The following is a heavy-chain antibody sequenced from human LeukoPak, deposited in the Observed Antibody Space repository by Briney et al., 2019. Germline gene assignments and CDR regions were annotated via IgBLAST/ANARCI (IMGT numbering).Heavy chain of an antibody. CDR1: GGSIRSGSYY. V-gene: IGHV4-61*02. CDR3: AREAVANDAFDI. D-gene: IGHD5-12*01. Sequence: PSQTLSLTCTVSGGSIRSGSYYWSWIRQPAGKGLEWIGRIYTSGSTNYNPSLKSRVTTSVDTSKNQFSLKLSSVTAADTAVYYCAREAVANDAFDIWGQGTMVTVSS. CDR2: IYTSGST. J-gene: IGHJ3*02.